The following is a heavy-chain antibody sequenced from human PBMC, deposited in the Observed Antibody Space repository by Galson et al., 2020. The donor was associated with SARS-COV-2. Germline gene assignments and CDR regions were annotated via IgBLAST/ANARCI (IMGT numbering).Heavy chain of an antibody. CDR1: GYTFTGYY. V-gene: IGHV1-2*02. CDR2: INPNSGGT. Sequence: ASVKVSCKASGYTFTGYYMHWVRQAPGQGLAWMGWINPNSGGTNYAQKFQGRVTMTRDTSISTAYMELSRLRSDDTAVYYCARTVVVAATPLSRYYFDYWGQGTLVTVSS. J-gene: IGHJ4*02. CDR3: ARTVVVAATPLSRYYFDY. D-gene: IGHD2-15*01.